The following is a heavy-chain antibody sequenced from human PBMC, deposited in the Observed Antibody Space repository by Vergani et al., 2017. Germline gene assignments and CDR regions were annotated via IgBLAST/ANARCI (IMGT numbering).Heavy chain of an antibody. CDR2: ISSSSSYI. D-gene: IGHD2-21*02. V-gene: IGHV3-21*04. J-gene: IGHJ4*02. CDR3: ARVGAYCGGDCYSPLDY. CDR1: GFTFSSYS. Sequence: EVQLVESGGGLVKPGGSLRLSCAASGFTFSSYSMNWVRQAPGKGLEWVSSISSSSSYIYYADSVKGRFTISRDNAKNSLYLQMNSLRSEDTAVYYCARVGAYCGGDCYSPLDYWGQGTLVTVSS.